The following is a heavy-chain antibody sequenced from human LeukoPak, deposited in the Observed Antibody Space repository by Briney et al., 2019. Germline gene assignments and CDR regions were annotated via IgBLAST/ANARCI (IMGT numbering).Heavy chain of an antibody. CDR3: VGGPGSLLH. Sequence: SQTLSLTCAISRDSFSSNSGAWNWIRQSPSRGLEWLGRTYYRSKWYNGYAVSVKSRITINPDTSKNQFSLHLNSVTPEDTAVYYCVGGPGSLLHWGQGILVTVSS. V-gene: IGHV6-1*01. J-gene: IGHJ4*02. CDR1: RDSFSSNSGA. CDR2: TYYRSKWYN.